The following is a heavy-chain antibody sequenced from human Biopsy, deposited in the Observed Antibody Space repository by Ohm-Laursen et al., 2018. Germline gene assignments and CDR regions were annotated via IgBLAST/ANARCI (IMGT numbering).Heavy chain of an antibody. Sequence: GASVKVSCKASGFSFTGYYIHWVRQAPGQGLEWMGWISPKSGGTNYAQKFQGNITMTKNTSMSTAYMEMSRLRSDDTAVYYCALQSVARMKNFDYWGQGTLVTVSS. CDR1: GFSFTGYY. CDR2: ISPKSGGT. CDR3: ALQSVARMKNFDY. V-gene: IGHV1-2*02. D-gene: IGHD6-19*01. J-gene: IGHJ4*02.